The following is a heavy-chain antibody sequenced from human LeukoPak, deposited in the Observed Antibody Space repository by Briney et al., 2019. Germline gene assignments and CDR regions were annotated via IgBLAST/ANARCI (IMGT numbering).Heavy chain of an antibody. V-gene: IGHV5-51*01. Sequence: YWSWIRQPPGKGLEWMGIIYPGDSDTRYSPSFQGQVTISADKSISTAYLQWSSLKASDTAMYYCVVAGATLYFQHWGQGTLVTVSS. CDR2: IYPGDSDT. CDR3: VVAGATLYFQH. D-gene: IGHD1-26*01. J-gene: IGHJ1*01. CDR1: YW.